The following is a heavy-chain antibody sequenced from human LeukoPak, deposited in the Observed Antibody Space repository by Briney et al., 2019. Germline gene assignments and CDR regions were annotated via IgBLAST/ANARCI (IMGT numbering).Heavy chain of an antibody. Sequence: GGSLRLSCTASGFTFGDYAMSWFRQAPGKGLEWVGFIRSKAYGGTTEYAASVKGRFTISRDDSKSIAYLQMNSLKTKDTAVYYCTRRIVALTYFDYWGQGTLVTVSS. V-gene: IGHV3-49*03. D-gene: IGHD6-6*01. CDR3: TRRIVALTYFDY. J-gene: IGHJ4*02. CDR2: IRSKAYGGTT. CDR1: GFTFGDYA.